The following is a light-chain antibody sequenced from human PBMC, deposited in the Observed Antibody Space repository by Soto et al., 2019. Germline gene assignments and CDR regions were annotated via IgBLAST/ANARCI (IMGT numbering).Light chain of an antibody. Sequence: EIVLTQSPATLSLSPGERATLSCRASQSVSSYLAWYQPKPGQAPRLLIYDASTRATGIPGRFSGSGSGTDFTLTISSPEPEDVAVYYCQQRSNWPLTFGGGTRVEIK. CDR3: QQRSNWPLT. V-gene: IGKV3-11*01. CDR1: QSVSSY. CDR2: DAS. J-gene: IGKJ4*01.